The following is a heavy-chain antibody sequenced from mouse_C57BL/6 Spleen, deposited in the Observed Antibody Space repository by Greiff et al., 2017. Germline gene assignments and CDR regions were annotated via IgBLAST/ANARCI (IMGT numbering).Heavy chain of an antibody. CDR2: IYPRSGNT. V-gene: IGHV1-81*01. Sequence: VQRVESGAELARPGASVKLSCKASGYTFTSYGISWVKQRTGQGLEWIGEIYPRSGNTYYNEKFKGKATLTADKSSSTAYMELRSLTSEDSAVYFCARSELWYLDYWGQGTTLTVSS. D-gene: IGHD2-1*01. J-gene: IGHJ2*01. CDR3: ARSELWYLDY. CDR1: GYTFTSYG.